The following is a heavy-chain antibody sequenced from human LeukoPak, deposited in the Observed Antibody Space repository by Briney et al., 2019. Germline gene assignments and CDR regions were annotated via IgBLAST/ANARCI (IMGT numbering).Heavy chain of an antibody. Sequence: SETLSLTCTVSGGSISSYYWSWIRQPPGKGLEWIGYIYTSGSTNYNPSLKSRVTISVDTSKNQLSLKLSSVTAADTAVYYCARRGVGAEGWFDLWGQGTLVTVSS. D-gene: IGHD1-26*01. V-gene: IGHV4-4*09. CDR2: IYTSGST. CDR3: ARRGVGAEGWFDL. CDR1: GGSISSYY. J-gene: IGHJ5*02.